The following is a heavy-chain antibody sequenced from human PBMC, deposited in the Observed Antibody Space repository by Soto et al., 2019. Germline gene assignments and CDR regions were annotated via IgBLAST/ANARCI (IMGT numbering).Heavy chain of an antibody. Sequence: QVQLQESGPGLVKASQTLSLTCTVSGGSISSGSYYWSWIRQLPGKGLEWIGYIYSSGTTYYNPSLKSRVTISVDTSKNQFSLKLSSVTAADTAMYYCARDLGYEGQYTFDSWGQGTLVTVSS. CDR1: GGSISSGSYY. V-gene: IGHV4-31*03. D-gene: IGHD5-12*01. J-gene: IGHJ4*02. CDR2: IYSSGTT. CDR3: ARDLGYEGQYTFDS.